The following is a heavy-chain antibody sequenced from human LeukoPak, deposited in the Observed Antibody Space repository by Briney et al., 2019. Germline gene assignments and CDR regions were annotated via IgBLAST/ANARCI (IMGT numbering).Heavy chain of an antibody. CDR3: ARARYSGSPFFDY. CDR2: IKQDGSEK. CDR1: GFTFSSYW. Sequence: GGSLRLSCAASGFTFSSYWMSWVRQAPGKGLEWVANIKQDGSEKYYVDSVKGRLTISRDNAKNSLYLQMNSLRAEDTAVYYCARARYSGSPFFDYWGQGTLVTVSS. D-gene: IGHD1-26*01. J-gene: IGHJ4*02. V-gene: IGHV3-7*01.